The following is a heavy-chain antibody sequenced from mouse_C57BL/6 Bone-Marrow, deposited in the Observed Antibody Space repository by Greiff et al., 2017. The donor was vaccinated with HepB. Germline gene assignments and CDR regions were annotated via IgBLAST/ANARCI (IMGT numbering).Heavy chain of an antibody. D-gene: IGHD2-1*01. CDR2: IYPRSGNT. CDR1: GYTFTSYG. V-gene: IGHV1-81*01. CDR3: ARSDGNYAMDY. Sequence: VQLQESGAELARPGASVKLSCKASGYTFTSYGISWVKQRTGQGLEWIGEIYPRSGNTYYNEKFKGKATLTADKSSSTAYMGLRSLTSEDSAVYFCARSDGNYAMDYWGQGTSVTVSS. J-gene: IGHJ4*01.